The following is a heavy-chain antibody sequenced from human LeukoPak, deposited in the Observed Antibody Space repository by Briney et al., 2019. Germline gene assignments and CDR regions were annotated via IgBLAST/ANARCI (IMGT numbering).Heavy chain of an antibody. J-gene: IGHJ6*03. V-gene: IGHV4-34*01. CDR1: GGSFSGYY. Sequence: PSETLSLTCAVYGGSFSGYYWSWIRQPPGKGLEWIGEINHSGSTNYNPSLKSRVTISVDTSKNQFSLKLSSVTAADTAVYYFARGRRIQLWGSYYYMDVWGKGTTVTVSS. D-gene: IGHD5-18*01. CDR2: INHSGST. CDR3: ARGRRIQLWGSYYYMDV.